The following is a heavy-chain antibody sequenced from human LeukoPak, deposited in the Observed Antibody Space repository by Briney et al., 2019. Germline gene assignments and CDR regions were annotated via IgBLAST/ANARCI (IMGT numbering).Heavy chain of an antibody. CDR3: ARDGGSGYYYSFDY. D-gene: IGHD3-22*01. J-gene: IGHJ4*02. CDR1: GFTFSSYA. V-gene: IGHV3-30-3*01. CDR2: ISYDGSNK. Sequence: GRSLRLSCAASGFTFSSYAMHWVRQAPGKGLEWVSLISYDGSNKYYADSVKGRFTISRDNSKNTLYLQMNSLRAEDTAVYYCARDGGSGYYYSFDYWGQGTLVTVSS.